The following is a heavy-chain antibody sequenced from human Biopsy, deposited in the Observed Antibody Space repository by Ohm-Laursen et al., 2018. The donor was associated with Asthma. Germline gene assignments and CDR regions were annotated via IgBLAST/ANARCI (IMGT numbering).Heavy chain of an antibody. J-gene: IGHJ4*02. Sequence: SLRLSCTASGFTFSTSCMTWVHQAPGKGLEWVANIKEDGSEKNYVDSVKGRFTISRDNGKNSLYLQMNSLRAEDTAVYYCARDVDLRSVYWGQGTLATVSS. CDR2: IKEDGSEK. D-gene: IGHD2-15*01. V-gene: IGHV3-7*05. CDR3: ARDVDLRSVY. CDR1: GFTFSTSC.